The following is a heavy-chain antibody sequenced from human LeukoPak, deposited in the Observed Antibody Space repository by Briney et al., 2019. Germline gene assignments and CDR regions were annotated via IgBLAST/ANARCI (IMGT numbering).Heavy chain of an antibody. CDR1: GGSISSYY. CDR3: ARGRGGPATAYFDY. V-gene: IGHV4-59*01. CDR2: IYYSGST. J-gene: IGHJ4*02. D-gene: IGHD2-2*01. Sequence: PSETLSLTCTVSGGSISSYYWSWIRQPPGKGLEWIGYIYYSGSTNYNPSLKSRVTISVDTSKNQFSLKLSSVTAADTAVYYCARGRGGPATAYFDYWGQGTLVTVSS.